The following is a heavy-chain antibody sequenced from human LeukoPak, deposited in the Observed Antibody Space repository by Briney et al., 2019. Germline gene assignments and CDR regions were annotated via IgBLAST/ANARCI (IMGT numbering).Heavy chain of an antibody. J-gene: IGHJ4*02. CDR2: IYYSRST. D-gene: IGHD2-21*01. V-gene: IGHV4-30-4*01. Sequence: SETLSLTCTVSGGSISSGDYYWNWIRQPPGKGLEWIGYIYYSRSTYYNPSLKSRLTISVDTSKNQFSLKLSSVTAADTAVYYCARRAISVAAPFDYWGQGTLVTVSS. CDR1: GGSISSGDYY. CDR3: ARRAISVAAPFDY.